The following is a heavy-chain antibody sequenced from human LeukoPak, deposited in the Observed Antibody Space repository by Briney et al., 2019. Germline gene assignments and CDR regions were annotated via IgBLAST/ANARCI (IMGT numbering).Heavy chain of an antibody. CDR3: ARSADSSGYFREITLYYFDY. CDR1: GFTFSDFH. D-gene: IGHD3-22*01. J-gene: IGHJ4*02. CDR2: ISNSGSTI. Sequence: PGGSLRLSCAASGFTFSDFHMTWIRQAPGKGLEWVSYISNSGSTIYYADSVKGRFTISRDNAKNSLYLQMNSLRAEDTAVYYCARSADSSGYFREITLYYFDYWGQGTLVTVSS. V-gene: IGHV3-11*01.